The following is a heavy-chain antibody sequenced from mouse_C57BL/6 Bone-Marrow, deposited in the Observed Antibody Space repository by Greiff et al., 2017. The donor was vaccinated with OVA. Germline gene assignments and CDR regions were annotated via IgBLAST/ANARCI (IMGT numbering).Heavy chain of an antibody. CDR2: IHPNSGST. D-gene: IGHD2-5*01. CDR1: GYTFTSYW. CDR3: AILYSNFWYFDV. J-gene: IGHJ1*03. Sequence: VKLQQSGAELVKPGASVKLSCKASGYTFTSYWMHWVKQRPGQGLEWIGMIHPNSGSTNYNEKFKSKATLTVDKSSSTAYMQLSSLTSEDSAVYYCAILYSNFWYFDVWGTGTTVTVSS. V-gene: IGHV1-64*01.